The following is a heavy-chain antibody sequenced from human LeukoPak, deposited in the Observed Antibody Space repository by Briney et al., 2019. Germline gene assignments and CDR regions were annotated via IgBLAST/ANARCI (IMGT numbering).Heavy chain of an antibody. D-gene: IGHD6-6*01. J-gene: IGHJ4*02. CDR1: GYTFTSYD. V-gene: IGHV1-8*01. CDR2: MNPNSGNT. Sequence: GASVKVPCKASGYTFTSYDINWVRQATGQGLEWMGWMNPNSGNTGYAQKFQGRVTMTRNTSISTAYMELSSLRSEDTAAYYCARGTRDSSSPLDYWGQGTLVTVSS. CDR3: ARGTRDSSSPLDY.